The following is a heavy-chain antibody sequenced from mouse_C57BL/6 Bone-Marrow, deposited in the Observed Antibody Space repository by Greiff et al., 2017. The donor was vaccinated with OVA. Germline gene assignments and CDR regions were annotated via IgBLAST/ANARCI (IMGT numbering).Heavy chain of an antibody. CDR1: GYTFTSYW. J-gene: IGHJ4*01. CDR2: INPSSGYT. Sequence: QVQLQQSGAELAKPGASVKLSCKASGYTFTSYWMHWVKQRPGQGLEWIGYINPSSGYTKYNQKFKDKATLTADKSSSTAYMQLSSLTYEDSAVYYSARSSITTVVGGDYAMDYWGQGTSVTVSS. V-gene: IGHV1-7*01. D-gene: IGHD1-1*01. CDR3: ARSSITTVVGGDYAMDY.